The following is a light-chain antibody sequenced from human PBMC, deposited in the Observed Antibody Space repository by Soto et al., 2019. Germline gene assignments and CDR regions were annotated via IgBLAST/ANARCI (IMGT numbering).Light chain of an antibody. Sequence: VRTPSPATLSVSPVLRSNTSCMAIQSVNTNLAWYQPTPGQAPRLLIYDASNRATGIPARFSGSVSGTDFTLTISSLEPEDFAFYYCQQRRNWPQGITCGQGTRLEIK. V-gene: IGKV3-11*01. J-gene: IGKJ5*01. CDR3: QQRRNWPQGIT. CDR1: QSVNTN. CDR2: DAS.